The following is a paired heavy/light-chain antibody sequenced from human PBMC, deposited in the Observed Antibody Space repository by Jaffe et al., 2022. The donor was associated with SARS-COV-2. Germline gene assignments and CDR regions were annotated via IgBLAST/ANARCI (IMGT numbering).Light chain of an antibody. Sequence: QSALTQPASVSGSPGQSITISCTGTSSDVGGYNYVSWYQQHPGKAPKLMIYDVSNRPSGVSNRFSGSKSGNTASLTISGLQAEDEADYYCSSYTSSSILYVFGTGTKVTVL. CDR1: SSDVGGYNY. CDR3: SSYTSSSILYV. J-gene: IGLJ1*01. CDR2: DVS. V-gene: IGLV2-14*01.
Heavy chain of an antibody. CDR3: ARVETHVLLWFGDQNHYYYMDV. Sequence: QLQLQESGPGLVKPSETLSLTCTVSGGSISSSSYYWGWIRQPPGKGLEWIGSIYYSGSTYYNPSLKSRVTISVDTSKNQFSLKLSSVTAADTAVYYCARVETHVLLWFGDQNHYYYMDVWGKGTTVTVSS. V-gene: IGHV4-39*01. CDR2: IYYSGST. D-gene: IGHD3-10*01. J-gene: IGHJ6*03. CDR1: GGSISSSSYY.